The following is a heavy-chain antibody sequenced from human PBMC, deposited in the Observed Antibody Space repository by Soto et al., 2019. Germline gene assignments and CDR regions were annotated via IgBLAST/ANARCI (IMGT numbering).Heavy chain of an antibody. V-gene: IGHV1-69*13. J-gene: IGHJ4*02. CDR1: GGTFSSYA. CDR3: ASSIVVVTELYY. CDR2: IIPIFGTA. D-gene: IGHD2-21*02. Sequence: GASVKVSCKASGGTFSSYAISWVRQAPGQGLEWMGGIIPIFGTANYAQKFQGRVTITADESTSTAYMELSSLRSEDTAVYYCASSIVVVTELYYWGQGTLVTVSS.